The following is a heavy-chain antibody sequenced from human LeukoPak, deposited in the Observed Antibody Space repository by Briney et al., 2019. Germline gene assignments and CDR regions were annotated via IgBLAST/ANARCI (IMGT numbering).Heavy chain of an antibody. CDR1: GFTFSSYN. CDR2: ISSSSTTI. CDR3: ARDLTSTSWEGFDP. V-gene: IGHV3-48*01. D-gene: IGHD2-2*01. J-gene: IGHJ5*02. Sequence: PGGSLRLSCAASGFTFSSYNMNWVRQAPGKGLEWVSYISSSSTTIDYADSVKGRFTISRDNAKNSLYLQMNSLRAEDTAVYYCARDLTSTSWEGFDPWGQGTLVTVSS.